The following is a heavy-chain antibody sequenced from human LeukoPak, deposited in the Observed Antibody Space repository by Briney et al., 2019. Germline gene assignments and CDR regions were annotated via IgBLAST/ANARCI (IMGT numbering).Heavy chain of an antibody. CDR1: GFTFGDYA. J-gene: IGHJ4*02. CDR2: IRSKAYGGTT. Sequence: GGSLRLSCTASGFTFGDYAMSWFRQAPGKGLEWVGSIRSKAYGGTTEYAASVKGRFTISRDDSKSIAYLQMNSLKTEDTAVYYCTREGRSSTSLHFDYWGQGTLVTVSS. D-gene: IGHD2-2*01. CDR3: TREGRSSTSLHFDY. V-gene: IGHV3-49*03.